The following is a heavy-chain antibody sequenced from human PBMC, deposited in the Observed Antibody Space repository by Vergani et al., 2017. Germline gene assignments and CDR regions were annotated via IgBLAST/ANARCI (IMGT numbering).Heavy chain of an antibody. CDR3: ARDLAYCGGDCYSLDWYFDL. J-gene: IGHJ2*01. V-gene: IGHV3-9*01. CDR2: ISWNSGSI. CDR1: GFTFDDYA. D-gene: IGHD2-21*02. Sequence: EVQLVESGGGLVQPGRSLRLSCAASGFTFDDYAMHWVRQAPGKGLEWVSGISWNSGSIGYADSVKGRFTISRDNAKNSLYRQMNRLRAEDTALYYCARDLAYCGGDCYSLDWYFDLWGRGTLVTVSS.